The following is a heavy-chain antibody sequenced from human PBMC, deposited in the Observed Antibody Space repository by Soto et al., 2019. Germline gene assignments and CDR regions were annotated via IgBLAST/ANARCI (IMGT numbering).Heavy chain of an antibody. Sequence: VQLVQSGVEVKKPGASVKVSCKASGYTFTNYDISWVRQAPGQGLEWMGWINTYNGNTNYAQKAQGRVTMTTETSTSTAYMELRSLRPDDTAVYYCARDLLYSTRATVRFDIWGQGTMLTVSS. CDR2: INTYNGNT. CDR1: GYTFTNYD. CDR3: ARDLLYSTRATVRFDI. D-gene: IGHD6-13*01. V-gene: IGHV1-18*01. J-gene: IGHJ3*02.